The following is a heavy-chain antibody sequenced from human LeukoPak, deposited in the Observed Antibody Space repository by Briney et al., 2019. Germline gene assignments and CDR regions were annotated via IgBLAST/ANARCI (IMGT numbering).Heavy chain of an antibody. J-gene: IGHJ4*02. D-gene: IGHD4-23*01. CDR1: GFTISSYA. Sequence: GGSLRLSCSVSGFTISSYAMHWVRQAPGRGLEYVSSISSDGGSTFYADSVKGRFTISRDNSKNTLSLQMSSLRTEDTAVYYCVKDRWVDYWGQGTLVTVSS. CDR2: ISSDGGST. V-gene: IGHV3-64D*06. CDR3: VKDRWVDY.